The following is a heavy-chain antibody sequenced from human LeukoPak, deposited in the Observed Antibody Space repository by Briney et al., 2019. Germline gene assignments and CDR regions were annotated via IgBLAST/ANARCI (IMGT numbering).Heavy chain of an antibody. CDR3: TRVIVATKDY. V-gene: IGHV3-49*04. D-gene: IGHD5-12*01. CDR2: IRSKAYGGTT. Sequence: GGSLRLSCAASGFTFGSYEMNWVRQAPGKGLEWVGFIRSKAYGGTTEYAASVKGRFTISRDDSKSIAYLQMNSLKTEDTAVYYCTRVIVATKDYWGQGTLVTVSS. CDR1: GFTFGSYE. J-gene: IGHJ4*02.